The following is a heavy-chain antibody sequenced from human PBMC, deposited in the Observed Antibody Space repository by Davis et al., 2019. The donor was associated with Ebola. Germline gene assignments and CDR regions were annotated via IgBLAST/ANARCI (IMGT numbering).Heavy chain of an antibody. CDR1: GGTFSSYT. CDR3: ARLNYYGSGTIDY. Sequence: AASVKVSCKASGGTFSSYTISWVRQAPGQGLEWMGRIIPILGIANYAQKFQDRVTITADKSTSTAYMELSSLRSEDTAVYYCARLNYYGSGTIDYWGQGTLVTVSS. V-gene: IGHV1-69*02. D-gene: IGHD3-10*01. J-gene: IGHJ4*02. CDR2: IIPILGIA.